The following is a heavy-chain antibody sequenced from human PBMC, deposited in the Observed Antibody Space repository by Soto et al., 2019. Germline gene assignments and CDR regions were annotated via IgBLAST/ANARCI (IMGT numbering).Heavy chain of an antibody. J-gene: IGHJ4*02. CDR3: ARRNIAVVGLIDY. Sequence: PSETLSLTCTVSGGSISSSSYYWGWIRQPPGKGLEWIGSIYYSGSTYYNPSLKSRVTISVDTSKNQFSLKLSSVTAADTAVYYCARRNIAVVGLIDYWGQGTLVTVSS. CDR2: IYYSGST. V-gene: IGHV4-39*01. D-gene: IGHD6-19*01. CDR1: GGSISSSSYY.